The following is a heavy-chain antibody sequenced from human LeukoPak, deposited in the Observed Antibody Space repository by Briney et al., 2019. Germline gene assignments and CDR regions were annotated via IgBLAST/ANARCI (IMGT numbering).Heavy chain of an antibody. V-gene: IGHV4-34*01. D-gene: IGHD1-26*01. CDR2: INHSGST. CDR3: ARVGYYYYYYGMDV. CDR1: GGSFSGYY. Sequence: SETLSLTCAVSGGSFSGYYWSWIRQPPGKGLEWIGEINHSGSTNYNPSLKSRVTISVDTSKNQFSLKLSSVTAADTAVYYCARVGYYYYYYGMDVWGQGTTVTVSS. J-gene: IGHJ6*02.